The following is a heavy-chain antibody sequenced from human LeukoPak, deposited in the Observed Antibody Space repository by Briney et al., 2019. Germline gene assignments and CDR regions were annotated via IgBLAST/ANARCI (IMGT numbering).Heavy chain of an antibody. CDR2: IIPILGIA. Sequence: ASVKVSCKASGGTFSSYAISWVRQAPGQGLEWMGRIIPILGIAYYAQKFQGRVTITADKSTSTAYMELSSLRSEDTAVYYCARAVGGVTTFYYYYGMDVWGQGTTVTVSS. V-gene: IGHV1-69*04. CDR1: GGTFSSYA. D-gene: IGHD4-17*01. CDR3: ARAVGGVTTFYYYYGMDV. J-gene: IGHJ6*02.